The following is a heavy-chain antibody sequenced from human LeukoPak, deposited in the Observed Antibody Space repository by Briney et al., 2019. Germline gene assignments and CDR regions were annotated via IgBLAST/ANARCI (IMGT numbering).Heavy chain of an antibody. Sequence: ASVKVSCKASGYTFTSYGISWVRQAPGQGLEWMGWINPNSGGTNYAQKFQGRVTMTRDTSISTAYMELSRLRSDDTAVYYCARGFRMITFGGVRYWFDPWGQGTLVTVSS. CDR2: INPNSGGT. CDR1: GYTFTSYG. D-gene: IGHD3-16*01. CDR3: ARGFRMITFGGVRYWFDP. J-gene: IGHJ5*02. V-gene: IGHV1-2*02.